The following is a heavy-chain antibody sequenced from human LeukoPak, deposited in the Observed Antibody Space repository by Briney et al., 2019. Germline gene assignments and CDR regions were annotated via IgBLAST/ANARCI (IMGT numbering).Heavy chain of an antibody. Sequence: SETLPLTCAVSGGSISSGGYSWSWIRQPPGEGLEWIGYIYHSGSTYYNPSLKSRVTISVDRSKNQFSLKLSSVTAADTAVYYCARVRYYDSSGYPRTDWYFDLWGRGTLVTVSS. CDR3: ARVRYYDSSGYPRTDWYFDL. J-gene: IGHJ2*01. CDR1: GGSISSGGYS. CDR2: IYHSGST. D-gene: IGHD3-22*01. V-gene: IGHV4-30-2*01.